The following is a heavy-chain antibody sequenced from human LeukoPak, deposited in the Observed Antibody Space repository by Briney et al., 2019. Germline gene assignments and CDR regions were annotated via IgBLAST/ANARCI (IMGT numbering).Heavy chain of an antibody. Sequence: PSETLSLTCTVSGGSISSYYWSWIRQPPGKGLEWIGNIYDGGSTKYNPSLKSRVTISVDTSKNQFSLRLSSVTAADTAVYYCAREVDCSGGSCYHFDYWGQGTLVTVSS. CDR3: AREVDCSGGSCYHFDY. J-gene: IGHJ4*02. D-gene: IGHD2-15*01. CDR2: IYDGGST. V-gene: IGHV4-59*01. CDR1: GGSISSYY.